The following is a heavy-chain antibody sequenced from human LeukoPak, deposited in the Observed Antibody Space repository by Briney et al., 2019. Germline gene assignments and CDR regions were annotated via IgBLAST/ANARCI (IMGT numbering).Heavy chain of an antibody. CDR2: IYYSGSN. V-gene: IGHV4-59*08. Sequence: PSETLSLTCTVSGGSISSYYWNWIRQPPGKGLEWIGFIYYSGSNHYNPSLKSRVTTSLDTSKNQFSLKLSSVTAADTAVYYCARQSSGRLFAFDYWGQGTLVTVSS. D-gene: IGHD1-26*01. CDR3: ARQSSGRLFAFDY. CDR1: GGSISSYY. J-gene: IGHJ4*02.